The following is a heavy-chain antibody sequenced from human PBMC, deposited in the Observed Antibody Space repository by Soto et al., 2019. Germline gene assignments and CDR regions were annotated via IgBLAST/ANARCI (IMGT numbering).Heavy chain of an antibody. D-gene: IGHD3-22*01. CDR3: AKDLVVVITRGVFGY. J-gene: IGHJ4*01. V-gene: IGHV3-23*01. Sequence: EVQLLESGGGLVQPGGSLTLSCAASGFTFSSYAMTWVRQAPGKGLEWVSSISSSGDNTYYADSVKGRFTISRDNSKNTLYLQMNSLRAEDTAVYYCAKDLVVVITRGVFGYWGQEPWSPSPQ. CDR2: ISSSGDNT. CDR1: GFTFSSYA.